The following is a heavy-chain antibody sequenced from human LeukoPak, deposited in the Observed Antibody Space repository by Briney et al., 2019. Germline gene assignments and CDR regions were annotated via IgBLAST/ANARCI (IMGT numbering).Heavy chain of an antibody. J-gene: IGHJ6*02. CDR1: GFTFSRYG. CDR3: ARDVIAAALYGMDV. Sequence: GGSLRLSCAASGFTFSRYGMHWVRQAPGKGLEGVAVIWYDGSNKYYADSVKGRFTISRDNSKNTLYLQMNSLRAEDTAVYYCARDVIAAALYGMDVWGQGTTVTVSS. D-gene: IGHD6-13*01. V-gene: IGHV3-33*01. CDR2: IWYDGSNK.